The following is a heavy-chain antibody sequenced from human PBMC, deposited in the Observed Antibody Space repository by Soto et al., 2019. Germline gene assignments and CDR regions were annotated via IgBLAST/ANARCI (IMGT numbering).Heavy chain of an antibody. J-gene: IGHJ3*02. CDR3: ARANGEVAAFDI. CDR1: GDPISSGGYY. Sequence: SETLSLTCTVSGDPISSGGYYWSWIRQHPGKGLEWIGYIYYSGSTYYNPSLKSRVTISVDTSKNQFSLKLSSVTAADTAVYYCARANGEVAAFDIWGQGTMVTVSS. V-gene: IGHV4-31*03. CDR2: IYYSGST. D-gene: IGHD4-17*01.